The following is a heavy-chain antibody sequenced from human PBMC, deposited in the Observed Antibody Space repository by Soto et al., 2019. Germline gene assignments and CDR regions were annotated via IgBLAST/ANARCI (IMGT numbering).Heavy chain of an antibody. V-gene: IGHV4-59*08. CDR3: ARVFSRSWYFDY. J-gene: IGHJ4*02. D-gene: IGHD6-13*01. CDR2: IYYSGST. Sequence: SETLSLTCTVSGGSISSYYWSWIRQPPGKGLEWIGYIYYSGSTNYNPSLKSRVTISVDTSKSQFSLKLSSVTAADTAVYYCARVFSRSWYFDYWGQGTLVTVSS. CDR1: GGSISSYY.